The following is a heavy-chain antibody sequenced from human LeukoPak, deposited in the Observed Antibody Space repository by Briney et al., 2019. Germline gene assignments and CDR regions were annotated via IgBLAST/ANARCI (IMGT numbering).Heavy chain of an antibody. J-gene: IGHJ3*02. Sequence: SETLSLTCTVSGGSISSGSYYWSWIRQPTGKGLEWIGRIYTSGSTNYNPSLKSRVTISVDTSKNQFSLTLSSVTAADTAVYYCARSYDILTGYKPGAFDIWGQGTMVTVSS. V-gene: IGHV4-61*02. CDR2: IYTSGST. D-gene: IGHD3-9*01. CDR1: GGSISSGSYY. CDR3: ARSYDILTGYKPGAFDI.